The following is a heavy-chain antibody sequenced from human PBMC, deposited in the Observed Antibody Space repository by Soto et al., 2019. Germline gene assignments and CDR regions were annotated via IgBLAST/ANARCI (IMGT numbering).Heavy chain of an antibody. D-gene: IGHD3-22*01. J-gene: IGHJ3*02. Sequence: PGESLKMSCKGSGYSFTSYWISWVRQMPGKGLEWMGRIDPSDSYTNYSPSFQGHVTISADKSISTAYLQWSSLKASDTAMYYCARQARYSYDSTLDDFDIWGQGTMVT. CDR1: GYSFTSYW. CDR2: IDPSDSYT. CDR3: ARQARYSYDSTLDDFDI. V-gene: IGHV5-10-1*01.